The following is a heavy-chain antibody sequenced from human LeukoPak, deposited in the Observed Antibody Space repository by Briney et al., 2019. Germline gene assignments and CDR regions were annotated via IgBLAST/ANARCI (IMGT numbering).Heavy chain of an antibody. CDR3: ARGEGDYGGNFVGDH. D-gene: IGHD4-23*01. Sequence: GGSLRLSCAASGFTFSSYSMNWVRQAPGKGLEWVSSISHSSTYIYYADTLKGRFTISRDNAKNSVFLQMNGLRAEDTALYYCARGEGDYGGNFVGDHWGQGILVTVSS. V-gene: IGHV3-21*01. CDR1: GFTFSSYS. CDR2: ISHSSTYI. J-gene: IGHJ4*02.